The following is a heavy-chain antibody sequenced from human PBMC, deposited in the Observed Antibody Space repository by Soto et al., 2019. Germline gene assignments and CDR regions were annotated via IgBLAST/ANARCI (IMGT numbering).Heavy chain of an antibody. Sequence: QVQLVESGGGVVQPGRSLRVSCAASGFTFSNYAMHWVRQAPGKGLEWVAVVSYDGSKQFYADSVEGRFTISRDSSKSTLYLHMGNLGDEDTAVYYGARDRVYYYDNSGYYNCDYWGQGTLVTVSS. CDR3: ARDRVYYYDNSGYYNCDY. J-gene: IGHJ4*02. CDR1: GFTFSNYA. D-gene: IGHD3-22*01. CDR2: VSYDGSKQ. V-gene: IGHV3-30-3*01.